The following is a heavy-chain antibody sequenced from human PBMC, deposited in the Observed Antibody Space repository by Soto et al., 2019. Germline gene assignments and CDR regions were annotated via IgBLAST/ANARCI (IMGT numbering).Heavy chain of an antibody. D-gene: IGHD5-12*01. CDR3: ATVAHDSGYNSLDS. V-gene: IGHV1-2*04. Sequence: GASVEVCCKASGYIFTGYYMHWVRQAPEQGLEWMGWINPNSGGTSYAQEVQGWGTMTSDTSISTAYMEVSRLKSDDTAVYYCATVAHDSGYNSLDSWGQGTLVTVSS. CDR2: INPNSGGT. CDR1: GYIFTGYY. J-gene: IGHJ5*01.